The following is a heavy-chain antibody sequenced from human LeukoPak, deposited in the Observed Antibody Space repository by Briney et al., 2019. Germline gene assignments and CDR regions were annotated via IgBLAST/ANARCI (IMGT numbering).Heavy chain of an antibody. V-gene: IGHV4-61*01. CDR3: ARVSTMVRGVDY. CDR1: GGSVSSGSYY. J-gene: IGHJ4*02. D-gene: IGHD3-10*01. CDR2: IYYSGST. Sequence: SETLSLTCTVSGGSVSSGSYYWSWLRQPPGKGLEWIGYIYYSGSTNYNPSLKSRVTISVDTSKTQFSLKLSSVTAADTAVYYCARVSTMVRGVDYWGQGTLVTVSS.